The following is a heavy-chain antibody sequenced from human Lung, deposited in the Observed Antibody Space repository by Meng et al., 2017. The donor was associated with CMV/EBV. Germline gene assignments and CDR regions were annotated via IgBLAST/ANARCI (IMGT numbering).Heavy chain of an antibody. CDR1: VHSFIDYD. CDR3: ARDGSLNGPNYYYCDGVDV. Sequence: SVXVSXXASVHSFIDYDIHWVRRAPGQGLEWMGRINSYGGGTNYAQQFRGRVTMTRDTSTDTAYMELSRLTSDDTAVYYCARDGSLNGPNYYYCDGVDVWGLVTXVTVSS. V-gene: IGHV1-2*06. CDR2: INSYGGGT. J-gene: IGHJ6*02. D-gene: IGHD2-2*03.